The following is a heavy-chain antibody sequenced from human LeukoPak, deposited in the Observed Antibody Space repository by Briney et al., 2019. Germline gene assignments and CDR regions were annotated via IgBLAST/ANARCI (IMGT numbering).Heavy chain of an antibody. Sequence: GGSLRLSCAASGFTFDNYGMHWVRQAPGKGLEWVAIISYDGSDKYYADSVKGRFTISRDNSKNTLYLQMNSLRAEDMAVYYCARGTSGYHYSHGYFDYWGQGTLVTVSS. J-gene: IGHJ4*02. D-gene: IGHD3-22*01. CDR2: ISYDGSDK. CDR3: ARGTSGYHYSHGYFDY. V-gene: IGHV3-30*03. CDR1: GFTFDNYG.